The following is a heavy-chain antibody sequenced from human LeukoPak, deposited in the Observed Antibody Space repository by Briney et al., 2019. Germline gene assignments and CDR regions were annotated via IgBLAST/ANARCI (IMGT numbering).Heavy chain of an antibody. Sequence: SETLSLTCAVYGGSFSGYYWSWIRQPPGKGLEWIGEINHSGSTNYNPSLKSRVTISVDTSKNQFSLKLSSVTAADTAVYYCARYMKRPSRGLLYKGGFDYWGQGTLVTVSS. J-gene: IGHJ4*02. CDR1: GGSFSGYY. CDR2: INHSGST. D-gene: IGHD3-3*01. CDR3: ARYMKRPSRGLLYKGGFDY. V-gene: IGHV4-34*01.